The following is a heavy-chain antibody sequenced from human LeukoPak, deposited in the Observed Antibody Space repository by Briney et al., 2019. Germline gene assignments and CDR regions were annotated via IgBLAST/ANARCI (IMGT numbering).Heavy chain of an antibody. J-gene: IGHJ4*02. CDR1: GGSISSYY. V-gene: IGHV4-59*01. CDR3: ARGSDFGDY. D-gene: IGHD4-17*01. CDR2: IYNSGST. Sequence: SETLSLTCTVSGGSISSYYWSWIRQPPGKGLEWIGYIYNSGSTNYNPSLKSRVTILVDTSKNQLSMKLSSVTAADTAVYYCARGSDFGDYWGQGTLVTVSS.